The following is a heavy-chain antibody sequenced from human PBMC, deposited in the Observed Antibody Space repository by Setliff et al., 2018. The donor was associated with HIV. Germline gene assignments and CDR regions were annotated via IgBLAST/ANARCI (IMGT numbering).Heavy chain of an antibody. CDR2: IDHTGST. CDR1: GFSFSSYW. J-gene: IGHJ6*03. D-gene: IGHD3-10*01. CDR3: ARGRNYGSPYFYYMDV. V-gene: IGHV4-34*01. Sequence: GSLRLSCAASGFSFSSYWMSWVRQPPGKGLEWLGEIDHTGSTNYNLSLKSRITMSADPSKNQFSLKVRSVIAADTALYYCARGRNYGSPYFYYMDVWATGTTVTVSS.